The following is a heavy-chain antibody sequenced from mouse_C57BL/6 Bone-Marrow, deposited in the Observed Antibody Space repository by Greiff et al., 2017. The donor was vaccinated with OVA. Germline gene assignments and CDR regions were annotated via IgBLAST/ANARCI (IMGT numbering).Heavy chain of an antibody. CDR3: ARFGDGYWAAWFAY. Sequence: QVQLQQPGAELVKPGASVKLSCKASGYTFTSYWMHWVKQRPGQGLEWIGMIHPNSGSTNYNEKFKSKATLTVDKSSSTAYMQFSSLTSEDSAIYYCARFGDGYWAAWFAYWGQGTLVTVSA. CDR2: IHPNSGST. CDR1: GYTFTSYW. J-gene: IGHJ3*01. D-gene: IGHD2-3*01. V-gene: IGHV1-64*01.